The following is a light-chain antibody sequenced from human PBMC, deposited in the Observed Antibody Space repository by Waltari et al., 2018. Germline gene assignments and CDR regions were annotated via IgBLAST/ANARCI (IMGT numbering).Light chain of an antibody. V-gene: IGKV2-30*02. J-gene: IGKJ2*01. Sequence: DVVMTQSPLSLPVTLGQPASISCKSSQSLVHSDGNTYLQWFQQRPGQSPRRLIYKGSNRESGVTDRFSGSGSGTDFTLKISRVEAEDVGVYYCMQGTHWPYTFGQGTRLDIK. CDR2: KGS. CDR3: MQGTHWPYT. CDR1: QSLVHSDGNTY.